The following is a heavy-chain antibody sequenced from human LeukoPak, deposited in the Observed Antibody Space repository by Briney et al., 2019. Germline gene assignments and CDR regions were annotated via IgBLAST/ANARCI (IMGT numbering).Heavy chain of an antibody. D-gene: IGHD2/OR15-2a*01. V-gene: IGHV4-4*02. CDR3: AREGGFYRPLDY. Sequence: SETLSLTCDVSGGSISTTNWWTRVRQPPGGGLEWIGEVHLNGRTHYSPSLESRVTMSVDMSENHVSLQLTSVTAADTAVYYCAREGGFYRPLDYSGPGTLVIVSA. J-gene: IGHJ4*02. CDR1: GGSISTTNW. CDR2: VHLNGRT.